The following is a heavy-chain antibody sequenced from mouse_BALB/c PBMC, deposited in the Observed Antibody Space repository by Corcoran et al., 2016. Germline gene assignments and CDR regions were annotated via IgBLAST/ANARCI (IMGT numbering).Heavy chain of an antibody. Sequence: EVQLQQSGPELVKPGASVKISCKTSGYTFTDYSMHWVKQRRVKSLEWIGGINPNNGGTSYNQKFKGKATLTVDKSSSTAYMELRSLISEDSAVYYCARWIYYGYGFAYWGQGTLVTVSA. V-gene: IGHV1-26*01. CDR1: GYTFTDYS. CDR2: INPNNGGT. D-gene: IGHD2-2*01. CDR3: ARWIYYGYGFAY. J-gene: IGHJ3*01.